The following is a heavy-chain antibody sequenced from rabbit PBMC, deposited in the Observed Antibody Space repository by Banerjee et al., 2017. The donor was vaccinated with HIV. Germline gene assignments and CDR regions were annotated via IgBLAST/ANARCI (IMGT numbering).Heavy chain of an antibody. CDR3: ARDVAHNSYYMDL. D-gene: IGHD8-1*01. V-gene: IGHV1S40*01. CDR2: ILNRDGST. J-gene: IGHJ6*01. CDR1: GFDFSSSYF. Sequence: QSLEESGGDLVKPGTSLTLTCKASGFDFSSSYFMSWVRQAPGKRPEWIACILNRDGSTYYASWAKGRFTISKTSSTTVDLKMTSLTVADTATYLCARDVAHNSYYMDLWGPGTLVTVS.